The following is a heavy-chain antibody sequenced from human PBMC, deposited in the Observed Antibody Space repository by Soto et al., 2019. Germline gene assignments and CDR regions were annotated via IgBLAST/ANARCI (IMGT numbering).Heavy chain of an antibody. J-gene: IGHJ3*02. CDR1: GFTFSSYA. CDR3: AKPGRGYCSGGSCYSDAFDI. V-gene: IGHV3-23*01. Sequence: EVQLLESGGGLVQPGGSLRLSCAASGFTFSSYAMSWVRQAPGKGLEWVSAISGIGGSTYYADSEKGRFTISRDNSKHTLYLQMNSLRAEDTAVYYCAKPGRGYCSGGSCYSDAFDIWGHGTMVTVSS. CDR2: ISGIGGST. D-gene: IGHD2-15*01.